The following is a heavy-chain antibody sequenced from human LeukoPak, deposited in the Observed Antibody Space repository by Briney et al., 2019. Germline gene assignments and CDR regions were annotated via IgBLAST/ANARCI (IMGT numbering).Heavy chain of an antibody. CDR1: GFTFSSYS. Sequence: GGSLRLSCAASGFTFSSYSMNWVRQAPGKGLEWVSYISSSSSTIYYADSVKGRFTISRDNAKNSLYLQMNSLRAEDTAVYYCARSKSLDGYSYGYWSPDFDYWGQGTLVTVSS. J-gene: IGHJ4*02. V-gene: IGHV3-48*01. CDR2: ISSSSSTI. D-gene: IGHD5-18*01. CDR3: ARSKSLDGYSYGYWSPDFDY.